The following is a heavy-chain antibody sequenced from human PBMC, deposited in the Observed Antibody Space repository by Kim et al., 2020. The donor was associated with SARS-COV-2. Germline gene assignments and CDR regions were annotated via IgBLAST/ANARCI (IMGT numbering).Heavy chain of an antibody. Sequence: SETLSLTCAVYGGSFSGYYWSWIRQPPGKGLEWIGEINHSGSTNYNPSLKSRVTISVDTSKNQFSLKLSSVTAADTAVYYCASQLRYFDWLRNYYGMDVWGQGTTVTVSS. D-gene: IGHD3-9*01. CDR1: GGSFSGYY. CDR2: INHSGST. J-gene: IGHJ6*02. V-gene: IGHV4-34*01. CDR3: ASQLRYFDWLRNYYGMDV.